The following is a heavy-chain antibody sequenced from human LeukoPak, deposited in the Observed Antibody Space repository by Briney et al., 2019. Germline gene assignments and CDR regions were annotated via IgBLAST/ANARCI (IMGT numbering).Heavy chain of an antibody. V-gene: IGHV4-30-4*01. CDR2: IYYSGST. CDR3: ARAREDIVVFDP. J-gene: IGHJ5*02. D-gene: IGHD2-15*01. CDR1: GGSISRGYYY. Sequence: KPSETLSLTCTVSGGSISRGYYYWSWIRQPPGKGLEWIGYIYYSGSTNYNPSLKSRVTISVDTSKNQFSLKLSSVTAADTAVYYCARAREDIVVFDPWGQGTLVTVSS.